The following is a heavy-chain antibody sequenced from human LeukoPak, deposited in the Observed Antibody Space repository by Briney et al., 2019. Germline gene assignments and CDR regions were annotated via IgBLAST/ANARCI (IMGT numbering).Heavy chain of an antibody. V-gene: IGHV3-48*03. J-gene: IGHJ4*02. CDR2: ISSSGSTI. Sequence: PGGSLRLSCAASGFTFSSYEMNWVRQAPGKGLEWVSYISSSGSTIYYADSVKGRFTISRDNAKNSLYLQMNSLRAEDTAVYYCARAGEYDSSWYYFDYRGQGTLVTVS. CDR3: ARAGEYDSSWYYFDY. CDR1: GFTFSSYE. D-gene: IGHD6-13*01.